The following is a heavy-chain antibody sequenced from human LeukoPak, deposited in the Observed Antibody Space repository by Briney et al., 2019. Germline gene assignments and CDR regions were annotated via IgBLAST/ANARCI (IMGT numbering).Heavy chain of an antibody. V-gene: IGHV3-48*02. D-gene: IGHD3-3*01. Sequence: GGSLRLSCAASGFTFSSYSMNWVRQAPGKGLEWVSYISSGSGTIYYADSVKGRFTFSRDNAKKSLYLQMNSLRDEDTAVYYCARFLRFLDYWGQGTLVTVSS. CDR2: ISSGSGTI. CDR3: ARFLRFLDY. J-gene: IGHJ4*02. CDR1: GFTFSSYS.